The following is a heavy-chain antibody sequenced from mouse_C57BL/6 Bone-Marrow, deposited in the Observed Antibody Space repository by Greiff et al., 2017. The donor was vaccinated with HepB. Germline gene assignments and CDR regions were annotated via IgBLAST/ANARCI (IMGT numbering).Heavy chain of an antibody. V-gene: IGHV1-42*01. J-gene: IGHJ1*03. CDR1: GYSFTGYY. CDR2: INPSTGGT. Sequence: EVQLQQSGPELVKPGASVKISCKASGYSFTGYYMNWVKQSPEKSLEWIGEINPSTGGTTYNQKFKAKATLTVDKSSSTAYMQLKSLTSEDSAVYYCAPRDGSSYGGYFDVWGTGTTVTVSS. CDR3: APRDGSSYGGYFDV. D-gene: IGHD1-1*01.